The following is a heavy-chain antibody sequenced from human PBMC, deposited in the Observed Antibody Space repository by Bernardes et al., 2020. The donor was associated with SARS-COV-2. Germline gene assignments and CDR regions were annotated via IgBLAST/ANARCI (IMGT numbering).Heavy chain of an antibody. J-gene: IGHJ4*02. CDR3: VNSFAQAMTGNFM. V-gene: IGHV3-64D*08. CDR1: GFTFSSHA. D-gene: IGHD1-1*01. Sequence: GGSLRPSCSASGFTFSSHAMQWVRQAPGKGREYVSGISSVGAHTYYVDSVKGRFTISRDNSKNTLYLEMSSLRAEDTAVYYCVNSFAQAMTGNFMWGQGTLVTVSS. CDR2: ISSVGAHT.